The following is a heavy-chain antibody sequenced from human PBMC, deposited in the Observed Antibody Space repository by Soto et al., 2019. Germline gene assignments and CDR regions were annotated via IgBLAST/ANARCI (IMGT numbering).Heavy chain of an antibody. J-gene: IGHJ4*02. CDR1: GYAFTGFY. Sequence: QVQLVQSGAEVKKPGASVKVSCKTSGYAFTGFYIHWVRQAPGQGLEWMGWISPNTGGTSYAQKLQGRVTMTRATSISTAYMELTRLRSDDTAVFYCARVRQPVLDYFDYWGQGTLVTVSS. CDR2: ISPNTGGT. CDR3: ARVRQPVLDYFDY. V-gene: IGHV1-2*02. D-gene: IGHD3-3*01.